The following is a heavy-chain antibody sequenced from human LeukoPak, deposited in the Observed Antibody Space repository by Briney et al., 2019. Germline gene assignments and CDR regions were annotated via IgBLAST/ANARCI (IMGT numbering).Heavy chain of an antibody. Sequence: SETLSLTCTVSGYSISSGYYWGWIRQPPGKGLEWIGIIDHSGSTYYNPSLKSRVTISVDTSKNQFSLKLSSVTAADTAVYYCQYMTTVTSPGYWGQGTLVTVSS. CDR1: GYSISSGYY. J-gene: IGHJ4*02. V-gene: IGHV4-38-2*02. CDR3: QYMTTVTSPGY. CDR2: IDHSGST. D-gene: IGHD4-17*01.